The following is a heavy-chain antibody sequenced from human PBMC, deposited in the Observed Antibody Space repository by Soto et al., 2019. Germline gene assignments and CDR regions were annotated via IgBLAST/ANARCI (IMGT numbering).Heavy chain of an antibody. Sequence: QPGGSLRLSCAAAGFNVSDNYMGWVRQAPGKGLEWVSSFFTGGSTDYADSVKGRFTISRDDSKNTVYLQTNSLRAEDTAVYFCVRERRGLGIGFDHWGQGTLVTVSS. CDR2: FFTGGST. CDR1: GFNVSDNY. V-gene: IGHV3-53*01. J-gene: IGHJ4*02. CDR3: VRERRGLGIGFDH. D-gene: IGHD6-19*01.